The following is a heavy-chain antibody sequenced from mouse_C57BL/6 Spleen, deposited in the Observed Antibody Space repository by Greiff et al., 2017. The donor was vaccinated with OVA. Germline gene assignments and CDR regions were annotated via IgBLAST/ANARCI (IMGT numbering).Heavy chain of an antibody. D-gene: IGHD1-1*01. J-gene: IGHJ3*01. CDR3: ARSASYYCGSSPWFAY. Sequence: QVQLQQPGTELVKPGASVKLSCKASGYTFTSYWMHWVKQRPGQGLEWIGNINPSNGGTNYNEKFKSKATLTVDTSSSTAYMQLSSLTPEDSAVYYCARSASYYCGSSPWFAYWGQGTLVTVAA. CDR2: INPSNGGT. V-gene: IGHV1-53*01. CDR1: GYTFTSYW.